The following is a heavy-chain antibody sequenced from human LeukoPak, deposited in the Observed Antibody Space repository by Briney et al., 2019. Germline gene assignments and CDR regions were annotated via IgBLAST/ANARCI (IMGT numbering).Heavy chain of an antibody. Sequence: SQTLSLTCTVSGGSISSGDYYWSWIRQPPGKGLEWIGYIYYSGSTYYNPSLKSRVTISVDTSKNPFSLKLSSVTAADTAVYYCARGTTVTTANWFDPWGQGTLVTVPS. CDR1: GGSISSGDYY. D-gene: IGHD4-11*01. V-gene: IGHV4-30-4*08. CDR2: IYYSGST. J-gene: IGHJ5*02. CDR3: ARGTTVTTANWFDP.